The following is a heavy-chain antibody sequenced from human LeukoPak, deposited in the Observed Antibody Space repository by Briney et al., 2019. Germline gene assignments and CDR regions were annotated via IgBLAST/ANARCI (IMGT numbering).Heavy chain of an antibody. CDR3: ALGHPGDI. CDR1: GYTFTSYY. Sequence: ASVKVSCKASGYTFTSYYMHWVRQAPGQGLEWMGGIIPIFGTANYAQKFQGRVTITADESTSTAYMELSSLRSEDTAVYYCALGHPGDIWGQGTMDTVSS. CDR2: IIPIFGTA. J-gene: IGHJ3*02. V-gene: IGHV1-69*13. D-gene: IGHD7-27*01.